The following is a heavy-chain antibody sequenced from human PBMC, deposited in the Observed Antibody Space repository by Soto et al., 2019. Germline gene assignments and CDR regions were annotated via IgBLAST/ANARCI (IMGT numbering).Heavy chain of an antibody. CDR2: ISYDGSNK. CDR3: ARDIEDYYGSGSYPSGIDY. CDR1: GFTFSSFA. Sequence: QVQLVESGGGVVQPGRSLRLSCAASGFTFSSFAFHWVRQAPGKGLEWVAVISYDGSNKYYADSVKGRFTTSRDNSKNTLYLQMNSLTAEDTAVYYCARDIEDYYGSGSYPSGIDYWGQGTLVSVSS. J-gene: IGHJ4*02. D-gene: IGHD3-10*01. V-gene: IGHV3-30-3*01.